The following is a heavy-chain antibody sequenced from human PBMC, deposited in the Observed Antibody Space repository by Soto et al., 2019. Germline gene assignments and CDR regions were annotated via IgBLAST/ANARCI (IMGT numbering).Heavy chain of an antibody. V-gene: IGHV4-34*01. CDR2: INHSGST. D-gene: IGHD3-10*01. CDR1: GGSFSGYY. Sequence: PSETLSLTCAVYGGSFSGYYWRWIRQPPGKGLEWIGEINHSGSTNYNPSLKSRVTISVDTSKNQFSLKLSSVTAADTAVYYCARKGALYGSGSDFDYWGQGTLVTVSS. CDR3: ARKGALYGSGSDFDY. J-gene: IGHJ4*02.